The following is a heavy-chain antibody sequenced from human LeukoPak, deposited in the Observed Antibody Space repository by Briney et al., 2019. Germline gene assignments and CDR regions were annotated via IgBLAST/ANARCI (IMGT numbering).Heavy chain of an antibody. CDR1: GDNVSNNSAA. Sequence: SQTLSLTCAISGDNVSNNSAAWNWIRQSPSRGLEWLGRTYYRSKWYNDYAVSVKSRITINPDTSKNQSSLQLNSVTPEDTAVYYCARSGKSGYDFSYWGQGTLVTVSS. J-gene: IGHJ4*02. CDR2: TYYRSKWYN. V-gene: IGHV6-1*01. CDR3: ARSGKSGYDFSY. D-gene: IGHD5-12*01.